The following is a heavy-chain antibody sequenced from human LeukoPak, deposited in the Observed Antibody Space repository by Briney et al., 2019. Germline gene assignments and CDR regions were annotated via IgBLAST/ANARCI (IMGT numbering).Heavy chain of an antibody. CDR1: GFTFSNYC. J-gene: IGHJ4*02. V-gene: IGHV3-74*01. D-gene: IGHD3-22*01. Sequence: GGSLRLSCAASGFTFSNYCMHWVRQAPGKGLVWVSRINSDGRSTYYADSVKGRFTISRDNAKNTLYLQMNSLRAEDTAVYYCARGYYDSSGYYLIDYWGQGALVTVSS. CDR2: INSDGRST. CDR3: ARGYYDSSGYYLIDY.